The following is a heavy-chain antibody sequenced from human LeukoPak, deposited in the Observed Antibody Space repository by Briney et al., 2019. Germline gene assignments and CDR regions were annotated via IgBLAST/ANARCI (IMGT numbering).Heavy chain of an antibody. CDR3: ARRSEFGVLYYMDV. D-gene: IGHD3-16*01. CDR2: ISGSSGTI. J-gene: IGHJ6*03. CDR1: GFTFSSYS. Sequence: GGSLRLSCAASGFTFSSYSMNWVRPAPGKGLEWVSYISGSSGTIYYADAVKGRFTIYRDSAKNSLYLQMNSLRAEDTAVYYCARRSEFGVLYYMDVWGKGTTVTVSS. V-gene: IGHV3-48*01.